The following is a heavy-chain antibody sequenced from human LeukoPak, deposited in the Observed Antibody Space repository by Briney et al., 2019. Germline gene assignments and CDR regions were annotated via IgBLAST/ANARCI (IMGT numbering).Heavy chain of an antibody. V-gene: IGHV3-30*04. CDR2: ISYDGSKN. Sequence: GRSLRLSCAASGFTFSSHAIHWVRQAPGKGLEWVAFISYDGSKNYYADSVKGRFTISRDNSRNTLYLLMNSLRAEDTAVYYCARDSSGDYAIDYWGQGTLVSVSS. CDR3: ARDSSGDYAIDY. CDR1: GFTFSSHA. D-gene: IGHD4-17*01. J-gene: IGHJ4*02.